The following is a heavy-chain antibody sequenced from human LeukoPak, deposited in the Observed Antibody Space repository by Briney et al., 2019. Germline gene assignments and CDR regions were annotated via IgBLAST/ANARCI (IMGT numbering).Heavy chain of an antibody. D-gene: IGHD2-15*01. Sequence: GGSLRLSCAASGFIFSSYGMHWVRQAPGKGLEWVAVIWYDGSNKYYADAVKGRFTISRDNSKNTLYLQMNSLRAEDTAVYYCARGSGYYMDVWGKGTTVTVSS. CDR2: IWYDGSNK. CDR3: ARGSGYYMDV. V-gene: IGHV3-33*01. J-gene: IGHJ6*03. CDR1: GFIFSSYG.